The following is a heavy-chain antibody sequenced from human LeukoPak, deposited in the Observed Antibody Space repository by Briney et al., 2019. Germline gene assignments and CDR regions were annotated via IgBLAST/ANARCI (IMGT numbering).Heavy chain of an antibody. CDR3: ARDQDCSSTSCSMHYYYMDV. D-gene: IGHD2-2*01. V-gene: IGHV4-34*01. Sequence: PSETLSLTCAVYGGSFSGYYWSWIRQPPGKGLEWIGEINHSGSTNYNPSLKSRVTISVDTSKNQFSLNLSSVTAADTAVYYCARDQDCSSTSCSMHYYYMDVWGKGTTVTVSS. CDR1: GGSFSGYY. J-gene: IGHJ6*03. CDR2: INHSGST.